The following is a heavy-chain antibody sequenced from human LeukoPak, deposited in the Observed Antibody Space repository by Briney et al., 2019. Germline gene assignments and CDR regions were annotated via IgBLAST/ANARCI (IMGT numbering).Heavy chain of an antibody. V-gene: IGHV3-30*02. D-gene: IGHD1-26*01. CDR1: GFTFSSYG. CDR3: AKGVGSYGITPKYDYYMDV. CDR2: IRYDGSNK. Sequence: PGGSLRLSCAVSGFTFSSYGTHGVRQAPGKGLEWVAFIRYDGSNKYYADSVKGRFTISRDNSKNTLYLQMNSLRAEDTAVYYCAKGVGSYGITPKYDYYMDVWGKGTTVTVSS. J-gene: IGHJ6*03.